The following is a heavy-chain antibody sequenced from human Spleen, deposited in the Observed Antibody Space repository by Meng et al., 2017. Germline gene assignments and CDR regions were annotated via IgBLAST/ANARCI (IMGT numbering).Heavy chain of an antibody. D-gene: IGHD5-12*01. V-gene: IGHV4-34*01. CDR1: GGPFSGYF. CDR3: ARSQGPYSGYDLNY. Sequence: QVQLQQWGAGLLEPSETLFLTCVVSGGPFSGYFWSWIRQPPGKGLEWIGEINHSGSTSYNPSLKSRVTISVDTSKNHFYLKLSSVTAADTAVYYCARSQGPYSGYDLNYWGQGSLVTVSS. J-gene: IGHJ4*02. CDR2: INHSGST.